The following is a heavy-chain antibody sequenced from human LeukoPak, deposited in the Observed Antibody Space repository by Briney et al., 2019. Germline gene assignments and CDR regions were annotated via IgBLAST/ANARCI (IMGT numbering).Heavy chain of an antibody. D-gene: IGHD1-1*01. V-gene: IGHV3-7*01. CDR1: GLSLSNFW. J-gene: IGHJ4*02. CDR2: ISKDGNEI. CDR3: VTDGDKWNDFEY. Sequence: GGSLRLSCAASGLSLSNFWMHWVRQAPGKGLEWVAIISKDGNEIKYVDSVKGRFTLSRDNAKNSAYLQMNSLRTEDTALYYCVTDGDKWNDFEYWGQGTLVTVSS.